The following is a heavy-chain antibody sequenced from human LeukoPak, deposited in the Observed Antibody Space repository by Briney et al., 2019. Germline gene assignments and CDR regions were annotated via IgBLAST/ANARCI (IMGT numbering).Heavy chain of an antibody. D-gene: IGHD3-10*01. J-gene: IGHJ3*02. CDR3: AKKSYGSGSYWAHAFDI. V-gene: IGHV3-23*01. Sequence: GGSLRLSCAASGFTFSSYAMSWVRQAPGKGLEWVSAISGSGGSTYYADSVKGRFTISRDNSKNTLYLQMNSLRAEDTAAYYCAKKSYGSGSYWAHAFDIWGQGTMVTVSS. CDR2: ISGSGGST. CDR1: GFTFSSYA.